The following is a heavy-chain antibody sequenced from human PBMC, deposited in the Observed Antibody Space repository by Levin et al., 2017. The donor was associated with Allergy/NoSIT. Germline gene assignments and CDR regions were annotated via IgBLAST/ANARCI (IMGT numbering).Heavy chain of an antibody. D-gene: IGHD6-13*01. V-gene: IGHV3-30-3*01. Sequence: GESLKISCAASGFTFSSYAMHWVRQAPGKGLEWVAVISYDGSNKYYADSVKGRFTISRDNSKNTLYLQMNSLRAEDTAVYYCARDRDLYSSSQGGMDVWGQGTTVTVSS. CDR1: GFTFSSYA. J-gene: IGHJ6*02. CDR2: ISYDGSNK. CDR3: ARDRDLYSSSQGGMDV.